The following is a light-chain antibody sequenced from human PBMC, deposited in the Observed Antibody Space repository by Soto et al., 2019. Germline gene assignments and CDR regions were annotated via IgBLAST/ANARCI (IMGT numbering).Light chain of an antibody. Sequence: DIQRTQSPSSLSASVGDRVTITCQASQNINNYLNWYQQKPGRAPNLLIYDASNLEAGVPSRFRGSGSGTDFTFTIRRLKPEDIATDYCQQYENIPTVGQGTRREIK. CDR2: DAS. V-gene: IGKV1-33*01. CDR1: QNINNY. J-gene: IGKJ5*01. CDR3: QQYENIPT.